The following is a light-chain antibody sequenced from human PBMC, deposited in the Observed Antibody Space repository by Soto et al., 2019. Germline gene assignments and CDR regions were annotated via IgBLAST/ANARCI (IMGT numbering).Light chain of an antibody. Sequence: DIQMTQSPSSLSASVGDIVTITCRASQSISSYLNWYQQKPGQAPRLLIYGASTRATGIPARFSGSGSGTDFTLTISSLEPEDSAVYYCQQRHMWPITFGQGTRLEIK. J-gene: IGKJ5*01. CDR3: QQRHMWPIT. CDR1: QSISSY. CDR2: GAS. V-gene: IGKV1-39*01.